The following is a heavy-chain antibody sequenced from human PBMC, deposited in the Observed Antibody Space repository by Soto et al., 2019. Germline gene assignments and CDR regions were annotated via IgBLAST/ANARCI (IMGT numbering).Heavy chain of an antibody. Sequence: QAQLVQSGAEVKKPGSSVKVSCKASGGTFSNFAITWVRQAPGQGLEWMGGIIPIFRTINYAQKFQGRVTITSDESTTTADMELSSLRAEDTAVYCCASGSSGGGYVYAGMDVWGQGTTVLVAS. V-gene: IGHV1-69*01. CDR3: ASGSSGGGYVYAGMDV. CDR2: IIPIFRTI. CDR1: GGTFSNFA. D-gene: IGHD1-26*01. J-gene: IGHJ6*02.